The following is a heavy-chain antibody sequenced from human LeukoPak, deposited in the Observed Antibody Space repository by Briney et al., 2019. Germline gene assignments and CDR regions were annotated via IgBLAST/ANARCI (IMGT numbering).Heavy chain of an antibody. CDR1: GGSISSGGYY. D-gene: IGHD3-22*01. CDR2: IYHTGAT. V-gene: IGHV4-39*07. J-gene: IGHJ1*01. CDR3: ARAVDSSGFSCFQH. Sequence: SETLSLTCTVSGGSISSGGYYWGWIRQPPGKGLEWIGTIYHTGATYYNPSLKSRVTISVDTSKNQSSLKLNSVTAADTAVYYCARAVDSSGFSCFQHWGQGTLVTVSS.